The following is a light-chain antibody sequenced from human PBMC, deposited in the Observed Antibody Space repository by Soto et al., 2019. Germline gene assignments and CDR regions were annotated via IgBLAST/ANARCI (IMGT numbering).Light chain of an antibody. V-gene: IGLV2-14*01. CDR3: ASYTSSSSYA. CDR1: SSDVGGYNY. CDR2: EVS. Sequence: QSVLTQPASVSGSPGQSITISCTGTSSDVGGYNYVSWYQQHPGKAPKLMIYEVSNRPSGVSNRFSGSKSGNTASLTISGLQAEDEADYYRASYTSSSSYAFATGTKVTVL. J-gene: IGLJ1*01.